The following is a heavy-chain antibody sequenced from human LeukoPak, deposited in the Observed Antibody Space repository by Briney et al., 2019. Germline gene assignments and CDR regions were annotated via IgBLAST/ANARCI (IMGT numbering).Heavy chain of an antibody. D-gene: IGHD1-26*01. CDR3: ARCDSGSYQYYFDY. CDR1: GGSISSSSYY. Sequence: PSETLSLTCTVSGGSISSSSYYWGWIRQPPGKGLEWIGTIYYSGSTYYNPSLKSRVTMSVDTSKNQFSLRLSSVTAADTAVYYCARCDSGSYQYYFDYWGQGTLVTVSS. CDR2: IYYSGST. V-gene: IGHV4-39*01. J-gene: IGHJ4*02.